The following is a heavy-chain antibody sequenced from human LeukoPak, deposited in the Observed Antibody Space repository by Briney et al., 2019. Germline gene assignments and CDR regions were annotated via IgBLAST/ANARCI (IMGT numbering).Heavy chain of an antibody. CDR2: IIPIFGTA. CDR3: ARSIAARQETYYYYMDV. CDR1: GGTFSSYA. D-gene: IGHD6-6*01. Sequence: GASVKVSCKASGGTFSSYAISWVRQAPGQGLEWMGGIIPIFGTANYAQKFQGRVTITTDESTSTAYMELSSLRSEDTAVYYCARSIAARQETYYYYMDVWGKGTTVTVSS. J-gene: IGHJ6*03. V-gene: IGHV1-69*05.